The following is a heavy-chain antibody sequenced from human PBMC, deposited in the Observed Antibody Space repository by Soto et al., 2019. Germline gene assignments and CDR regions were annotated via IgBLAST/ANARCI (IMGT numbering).Heavy chain of an antibody. CDR2: IRGSASNT. CDR1: GLTFSNYA. J-gene: IGHJ4*02. Sequence: EVQLLESGGGLVQPGGSLRLSCVASGLTFSNYAMTWVRQAPGKGLEWVSTIRGSASNTYYADSVRGRFTISRDNSENTVFLEMDNLRADDTAVYYCAKNYADASYQMFDYWGQGDLVIVSS. V-gene: IGHV3-23*01. CDR3: AKNYADASYQMFDY. D-gene: IGHD2-2*01.